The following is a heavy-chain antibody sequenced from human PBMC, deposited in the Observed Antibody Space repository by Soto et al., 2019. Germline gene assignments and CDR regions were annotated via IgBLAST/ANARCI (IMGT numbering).Heavy chain of an antibody. CDR2: ISSSSSTI. V-gene: IGHV3-48*02. CDR3: ARSRVGFDY. D-gene: IGHD1-26*01. Sequence: LRLSCAASGFTFSSYSMNWVRQAPGKGLEWVSYISSSSSTIYYADSVKGRFTISRDNAKNSLYLQMNSLGDEDTAVYYCARSRVGFDYWGQGTLVTVSS. J-gene: IGHJ4*02. CDR1: GFTFSSYS.